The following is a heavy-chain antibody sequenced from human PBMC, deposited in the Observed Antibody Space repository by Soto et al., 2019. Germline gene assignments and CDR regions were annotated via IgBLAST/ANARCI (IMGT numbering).Heavy chain of an antibody. CDR2: INAGNGNT. Sequence: ASVKVSCEASGDIFSIYAIHWVRQAPGQSLEWMGWINAGNGNTKYSQRFQDRVTFTRDTSASTAYMELSSLRSEDTALYYCASDSRYNSGWDDVYFYYMDVWGQGTPVTV. CDR3: ASDSRYNSGWDDVYFYYMDV. V-gene: IGHV1-3*01. J-gene: IGHJ6*03. CDR1: GDIFSIYA. D-gene: IGHD6-19*01.